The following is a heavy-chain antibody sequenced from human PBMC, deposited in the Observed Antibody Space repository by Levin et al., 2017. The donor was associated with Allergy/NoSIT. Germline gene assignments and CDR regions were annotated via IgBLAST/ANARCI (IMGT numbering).Heavy chain of an antibody. CDR1: GGSISSYY. J-gene: IGHJ3*02. CDR3: ASLAGEDAFDS. CDR2: IYYSGST. V-gene: IGHV4-59*01. D-gene: IGHD1-1*01. Sequence: SETLSLTCTVSGGSISSYYWSWIRQPPGKGLEWIGYIYYSGSTNYNPSLKSRVTISVDTSKNQFSLKLSSVTAADTAVYYCASLAGEDAFDSWGQGTMVTVSS.